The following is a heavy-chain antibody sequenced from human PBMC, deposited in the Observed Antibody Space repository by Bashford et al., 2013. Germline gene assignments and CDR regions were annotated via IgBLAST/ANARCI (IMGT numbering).Heavy chain of an antibody. CDR3: ARRAYCAGDCSNVLDY. J-gene: IGHJ4*03. D-gene: IGHD2-21*02. CDR2: ISNTGGYA. Sequence: GSLRLSCAASGFTFSSFAIHWVRQNPGKGLETVASISNTGGYAVYGSSVKGRFVISRDNSKNTVSLQMGGLRPDDMGIYHCARRAYCAGDCSNVLDYWGQGTSGHRLL. CDR1: GFTFSSFA. V-gene: IGHV3-64*01.